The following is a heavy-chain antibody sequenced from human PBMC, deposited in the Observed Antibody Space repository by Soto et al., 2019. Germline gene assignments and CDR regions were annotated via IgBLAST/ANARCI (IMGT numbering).Heavy chain of an antibody. Sequence: PGGSLRLSCAASGFTFSDYYMSWIRQAPGKGLEWVSYISSSGSTIYYADSVKGRFTISRDNAKNSLYLQMNSLRAEDTAVYYCARSKHKDKAGAFDIWGQGTMVTVSS. CDR1: GFTFSDYY. V-gene: IGHV3-11*01. D-gene: IGHD2-15*01. J-gene: IGHJ3*02. CDR2: ISSSGSTI. CDR3: ARSKHKDKAGAFDI.